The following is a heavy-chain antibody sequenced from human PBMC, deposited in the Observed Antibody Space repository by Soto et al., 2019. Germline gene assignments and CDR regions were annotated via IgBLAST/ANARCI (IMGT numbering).Heavy chain of an antibody. CDR2: IKQDGSEK. V-gene: IGHV3-7*05. CDR1: GFTFSSYW. CDR3: ARVSTLWSSANNYYYYGMDV. D-gene: IGHD1-26*01. Sequence: GGSLRLSCAASGFTFSSYWMSWVRQAPGKGLEWVANIKQDGSEKYYVDSVKGRFTISRDNAKNSLYLQMNSLRAEDTAVYYCARVSTLWSSANNYYYYGMDVWGQGTTVTVSS. J-gene: IGHJ6*02.